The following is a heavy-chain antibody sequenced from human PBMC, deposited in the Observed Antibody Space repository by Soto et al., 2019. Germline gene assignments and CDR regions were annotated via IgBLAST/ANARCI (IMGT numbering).Heavy chain of an antibody. Sequence: QVQLVESGGGVVQPGRSLRLSCAASGFTFSSYAMHWVRQAPGKGLERVAVTSYDGSNNYYADSVKGRFTISRDNSKNTLYLQMNSLRAEDTAVYYCARATVTTSDDAFDIWAKGQWSPSLQ. J-gene: IGHJ3*02. CDR3: ARATVTTSDDAFDI. CDR1: GFTFSSYA. D-gene: IGHD4-4*01. V-gene: IGHV3-30-3*01. CDR2: TSYDGSNN.